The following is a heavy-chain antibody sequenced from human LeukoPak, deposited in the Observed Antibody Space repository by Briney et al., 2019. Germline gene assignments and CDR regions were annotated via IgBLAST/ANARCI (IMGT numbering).Heavy chain of an antibody. J-gene: IGHJ4*02. CDR1: GGSINNYY. Sequence: SETRSLTCTVSGGSINNYYWSWIRQPPGKGLEWIAYIYETGHTGYNPSLKTRVTISLDTSKNQFSLKLNSVTAADTAVYYCARHFLRGGFDSWGQGTLVAVSS. D-gene: IGHD5-12*01. CDR2: IYETGHT. V-gene: IGHV4-59*08. CDR3: ARHFLRGGFDS.